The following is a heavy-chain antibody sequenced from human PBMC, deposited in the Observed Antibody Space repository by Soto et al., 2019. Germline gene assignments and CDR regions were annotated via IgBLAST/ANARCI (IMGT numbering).Heavy chain of an antibody. CDR3: AKSRDGYSFYYYYGMDV. D-gene: IGHD5-18*01. CDR1: GYTFITYY. V-gene: IGHV1-46*01. J-gene: IGHJ6*02. Sequence: GASVKISCKASGYTFITYYMHWVRQAPGQGLEWMGIINLSGGSTNYAQKFQGRVTMTRDTSTSTVYMELSSLRADDTAVYYCAKSRDGYSFYYYYGMDVWGQGTTVTVSS. CDR2: INLSGGST.